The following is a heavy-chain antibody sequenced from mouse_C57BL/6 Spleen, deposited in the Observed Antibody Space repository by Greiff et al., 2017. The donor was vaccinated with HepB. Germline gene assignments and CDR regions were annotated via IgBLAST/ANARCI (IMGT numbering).Heavy chain of an antibody. J-gene: IGHJ2*01. Sequence: EVQLQQSGPGLVKPSQSLSLTCSVTGYSITSGYYWNWIRQFPGNKLEWMGYISYDGSNNYNPSLKNRISITRDTSKNQFFLKFNSVTTEDTATYYCAKTYYGSSLFDYWGQGTTLTVSS. D-gene: IGHD1-1*01. V-gene: IGHV3-6*01. CDR2: ISYDGSN. CDR1: GYSITSGYY. CDR3: AKTYYGSSLFDY.